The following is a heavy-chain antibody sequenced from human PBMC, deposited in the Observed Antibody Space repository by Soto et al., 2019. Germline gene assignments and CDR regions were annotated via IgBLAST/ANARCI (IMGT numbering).Heavy chain of an antibody. V-gene: IGHV4-61*01. J-gene: IGHJ6*02. Sequence: TLSLTCTVSGGSVSSDTHYWSWIRQPPGERLEWIGFIYSSGSTNYNPSLKSRVTMSVDTSKNQFSLKLRSVIVADMAVYHCARFVRSCSGTTCYTRADVWGQGTTVTVSS. CDR2: IYSSGST. CDR1: GGSVSSDTHY. D-gene: IGHD2-2*02. CDR3: ARFVRSCSGTTCYTRADV.